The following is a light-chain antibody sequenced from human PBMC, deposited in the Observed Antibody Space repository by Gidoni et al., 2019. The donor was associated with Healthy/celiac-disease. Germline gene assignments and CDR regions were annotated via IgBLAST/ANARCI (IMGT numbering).Light chain of an antibody. CDR3: QQRYSTLTWT. J-gene: IGKJ1*01. V-gene: IGKV1-39*01. Sequence: DIQMTQSPSSLSASVGDRVTITCRASQSISSYLNWYQQKPGKAPKLLIYAASSLQSGVPSRCSGSGSATDFTLTISSLQPEDFATYYCQQRYSTLTWTFGQGTKVEIK. CDR2: AAS. CDR1: QSISSY.